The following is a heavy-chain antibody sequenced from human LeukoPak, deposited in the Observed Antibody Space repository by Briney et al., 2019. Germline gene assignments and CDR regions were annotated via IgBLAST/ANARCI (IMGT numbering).Heavy chain of an antibody. V-gene: IGHV3-30*01. CDR2: ISYDGSNK. J-gene: IGHJ4*02. CDR1: GFTFSSYA. CDR3: ARDQGYYDSSGYYDY. D-gene: IGHD3-22*01. Sequence: PGGSLRLSCAASGFTFSSYAMHWVRQAPGKGLEWVAVISYDGSNKYYADSVKGRFTISRDNSKNTLYLQMNSLRAEDTAVYYYARDQGYYDSSGYYDYWGQGTLVTVSS.